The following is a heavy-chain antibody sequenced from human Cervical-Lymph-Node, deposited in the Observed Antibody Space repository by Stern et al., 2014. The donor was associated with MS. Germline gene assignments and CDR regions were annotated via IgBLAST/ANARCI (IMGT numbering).Heavy chain of an antibody. V-gene: IGHV3-11*01. CDR3: VRDKKTVNYYYYFGMDV. J-gene: IGHJ6*02. CDR1: GMAISDYY. CDR2: ISGSGTSI. D-gene: IGHD4-11*01. Sequence: VQLVESGGRLVKPGGSLRLSCAASGMAISDYYMTWVRQAPGQGLECVSYISGSGTSIHYADSVKGRFTISRDTAKNLLYLQMDSLRAEDTAVYYCVRDKKTVNYYYYFGMDVWGQGTTVTVSS.